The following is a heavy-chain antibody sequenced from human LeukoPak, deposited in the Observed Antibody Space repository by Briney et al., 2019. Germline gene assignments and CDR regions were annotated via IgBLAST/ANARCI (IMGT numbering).Heavy chain of an antibody. CDR1: GYSISSGYY. D-gene: IGHD1-1*01. J-gene: IGHJ6*03. V-gene: IGHV4-38-2*02. CDR2: IYHSGGT. Sequence: SETLSLTCTVSGYSISSGYYWGWIRQPPGKGLEWIGSIYHSGGTYYNPSLKSRVTISVDTSKNQFSLKLSSVTAADTAVYYCARVNWNYYYYMDVWGKGTTVTVSS. CDR3: ARVNWNYYYYMDV.